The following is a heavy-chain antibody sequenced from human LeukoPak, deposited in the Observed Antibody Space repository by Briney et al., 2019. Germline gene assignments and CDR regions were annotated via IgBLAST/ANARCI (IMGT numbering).Heavy chain of an antibody. D-gene: IGHD3-10*01. CDR2: INSDGSST. V-gene: IGHV3-74*01. CDR1: GFTFSSYW. CDR3: GRNYYGSVDY. J-gene: IGHJ4*02. Sequence: GGSLRLSCAASGFTFSSYWMHWVRQAPGKGLVWVSRINSDGSSTSYADSVKGRFTISRDNAMNTLYLQMNSLRAEDTAMYYCGRNYYGSVDYWGQGTLVTVSS.